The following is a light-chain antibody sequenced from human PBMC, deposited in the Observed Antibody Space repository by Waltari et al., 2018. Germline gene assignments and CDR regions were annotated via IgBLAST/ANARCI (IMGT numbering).Light chain of an antibody. CDR1: QSISNY. V-gene: IGKV1-39*01. CDR3: QQSYSALALT. CDR2: AAS. Sequence: DIQMTQSPSSLSASVGDRVTITCRASQSISNYLSWYQQKPGKAPKFLIYAASSLQSGIPSRFSGSGSGTDFTLTISSLQPEDFATYYCQQSYSALALTFGGGTKVEVK. J-gene: IGKJ4*01.